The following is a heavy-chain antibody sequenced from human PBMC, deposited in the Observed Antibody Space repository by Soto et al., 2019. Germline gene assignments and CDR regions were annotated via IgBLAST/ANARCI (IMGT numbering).Heavy chain of an antibody. CDR2: ISWNSDGI. J-gene: IGHJ3*02. D-gene: IGHD3-22*01. CDR1: GFTFDDYA. CDR3: AKDIRGGNSSGYYYKAFDI. Sequence: EVQLVESGGGLEQPGRSLRLSCAASGFTFDDYAMHWVRQAPGKGLEWVSGISWNSDGIGYADSVKGRFTISRENAKNSLYLQMNCLSAEDTALYYCAKDIRGGNSSGYYYKAFDIWGQGTMVTVSS. V-gene: IGHV3-9*01.